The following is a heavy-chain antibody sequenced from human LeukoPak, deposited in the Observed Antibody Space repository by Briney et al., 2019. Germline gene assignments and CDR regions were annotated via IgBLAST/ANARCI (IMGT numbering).Heavy chain of an antibody. Sequence: ASVKVSCKASGYTFTSYYMHWVRQAPGQGLEWMGIINPSGGSTSYAQKFQGRVTMTRDTSTSTVYMELSSLRSEDTAVYYCARDRPFTYYYDSSGYGLDVWGQGTLVTVSS. CDR2: INPSGGST. CDR1: GYTFTSYY. D-gene: IGHD3-22*01. V-gene: IGHV1-46*01. J-gene: IGHJ4*02. CDR3: ARDRPFTYYYDSSGYGLDV.